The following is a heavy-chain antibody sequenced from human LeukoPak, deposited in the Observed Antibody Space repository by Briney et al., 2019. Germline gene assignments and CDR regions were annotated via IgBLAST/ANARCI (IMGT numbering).Heavy chain of an antibody. D-gene: IGHD2-21*02. CDR2: IYHSGST. CDR3: ARGGREVVVVTAVWHY. J-gene: IGHJ4*02. CDR1: GGSLSSGGYS. V-gene: IGHV4-30-2*01. Sequence: SQTLSLTRAVSGGSLSSGGYSWGWVRQPPGTGLEWVGYIYHSGSTYYNPSLKSRVTISVDTSKNQFSLKLSSVTAADTAVYYCARGGREVVVVTAVWHYWGQGTLVTVSS.